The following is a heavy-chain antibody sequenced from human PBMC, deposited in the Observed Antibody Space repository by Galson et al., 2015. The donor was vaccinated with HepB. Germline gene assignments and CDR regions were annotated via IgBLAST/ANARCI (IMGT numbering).Heavy chain of an antibody. J-gene: IGHJ6*03. Sequence: ETLSLTCAVYGGSFSGYYWSWIRQPPGKGLEWIGEINHSGSTNYNPSLKSRVTISVDTSKNQFSLKLSSVTAADTAVYYCARRVGSYRGRMDVWGKGTTVTVSS. CDR3: ARRVGSYRGRMDV. D-gene: IGHD1-26*01. CDR1: GGSFSGYY. CDR2: INHSGST. V-gene: IGHV4-34*01.